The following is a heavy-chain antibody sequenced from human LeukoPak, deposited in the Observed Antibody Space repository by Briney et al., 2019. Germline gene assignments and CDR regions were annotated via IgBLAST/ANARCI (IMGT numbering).Heavy chain of an antibody. J-gene: IGHJ4*02. CDR3: ARELERRGGFDY. CDR1: GGSISNYY. D-gene: IGHD1-1*01. V-gene: IGHV4-59*01. CDR2: ISYSGST. Sequence: SETLSLTCTVSGGSISNYYWSWIRQPPGKGLEWIGYISYSGSTNYNPSLRSRVTISVDTSKNQFSLKLSSVTAADTAVYYCARELERRGGFDYWGQGTLVTVSS.